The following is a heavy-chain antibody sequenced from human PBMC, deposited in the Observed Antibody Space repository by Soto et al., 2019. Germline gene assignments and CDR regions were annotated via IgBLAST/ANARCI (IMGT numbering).Heavy chain of an antibody. J-gene: IGHJ4*02. CDR3: TRDDQGIATSGTPILGS. D-gene: IGHD6-13*01. Sequence: EVQLVESGGRLVQPGTSLRLSCIASGFRFDDYAMHWVRQAPGKGLEWVSGITWNSETIDYAESVRGRFTISRDNAEKSVFLQMDSLSPKDTALYYCTRDDQGIATSGTPILGSWGQGTPVTVSS. CDR1: GFRFDDYA. CDR2: ITWNSETI. V-gene: IGHV3-9*01.